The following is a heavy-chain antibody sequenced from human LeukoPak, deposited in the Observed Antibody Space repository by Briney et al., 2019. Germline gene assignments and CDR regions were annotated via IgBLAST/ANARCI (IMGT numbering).Heavy chain of an antibody. CDR1: GFTVSSNY. V-gene: IGHV3-53*01. CDR2: IYSGGST. Sequence: GSLRLSCAASGFTVSSNYMSWVRQAPGKGVEWVSVIYSGGSTYYTDSVTGRFTISRDNSKNTLYLQMNSLRAEDTAVYYCARRRSSGWYAYWGQGTLVTVSS. J-gene: IGHJ4*02. D-gene: IGHD6-19*01. CDR3: ARRRSSGWYAY.